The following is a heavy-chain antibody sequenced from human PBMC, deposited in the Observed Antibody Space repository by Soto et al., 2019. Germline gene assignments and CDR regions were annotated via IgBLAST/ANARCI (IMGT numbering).Heavy chain of an antibody. CDR3: AKASGWFGEVDY. CDR2: ISGSGGST. V-gene: IGHV3-23*01. D-gene: IGHD3-10*01. CDR1: GFTFSSYA. Sequence: EVQRLESGGGLVQPGVSLRLSCTASGFTFSSYAMSLVRQAPGKGLEWVSAISGSGGSTYYADSVKGRFTISRDNSKNTLYLQMNSLRAEDTAVYYCAKASGWFGEVDYWGQGTLVTVSS. J-gene: IGHJ4*02.